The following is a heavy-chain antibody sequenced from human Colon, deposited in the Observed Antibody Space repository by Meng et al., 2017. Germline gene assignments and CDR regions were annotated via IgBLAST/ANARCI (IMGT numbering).Heavy chain of an antibody. CDR1: GYSFTSAC. CDR2: IYPGDSDT. V-gene: IGHV5-51*01. CDR3: IRLGYCGGGSCYSRGSFDH. D-gene: IGHD2-15*01. Sequence: GGSLRLSCKGSGYSFTSACIGWVRQMPGKGLEYMGIIYPGDSDTRYSPSFQGQVTITADKSITTAYLQWSSLEVSDTAMYYCIRLGYCGGGSCYSRGSFDHWGQGTLVTVSS. J-gene: IGHJ4*02.